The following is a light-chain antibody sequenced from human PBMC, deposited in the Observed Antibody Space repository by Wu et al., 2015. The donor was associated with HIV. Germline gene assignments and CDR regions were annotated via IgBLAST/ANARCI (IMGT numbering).Light chain of an antibody. J-gene: IGKJ2*03. CDR3: QQYNSYSRS. Sequence: DVQMTQSPSTLSASVGDRVTITCRASQTISNWLAWYQQKPGKAPKLLIFKASNLESGVPSRFSGSGSGTEFTLSISSLQPDDFATYYCQQYNSYSRSFGQGTTPEIK. CDR1: QTISNW. CDR2: KAS. V-gene: IGKV1-5*03.